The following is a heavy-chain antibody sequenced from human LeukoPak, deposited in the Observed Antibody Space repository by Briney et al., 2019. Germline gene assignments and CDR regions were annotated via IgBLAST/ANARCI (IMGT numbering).Heavy chain of an antibody. CDR1: GFTFSSYW. J-gene: IGHJ4*02. V-gene: IGHV3-7*01. CDR2: IKQDGSEK. Sequence: GGSLRLSCAASGFTFSSYWMSWVRQAPGKGLEWVANIKQDGSEKYYVDSVKGRFTISRDNAKNSLYLQMNSLRAEDTAVYYCAREYYDFWSGYNPHFDYWGQGTLVTVSS. D-gene: IGHD3-3*01. CDR3: AREYYDFWSGYNPHFDY.